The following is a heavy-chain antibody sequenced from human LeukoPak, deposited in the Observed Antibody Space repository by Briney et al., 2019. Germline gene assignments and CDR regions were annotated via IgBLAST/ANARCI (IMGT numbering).Heavy chain of an antibody. D-gene: IGHD3-10*01. J-gene: IGHJ4*02. CDR2: INHSGST. V-gene: IGHV4-34*01. CDR1: GGSISSYY. CDR3: AREGGSGSYWEFDY. Sequence: SETLSLTCTVSGGSISSYYWSWIRQPPGKGLEWIGEINHSGSTNYNPSLKSRVTISVDTSKNQFSLKLSSVTAADTAVYYCAREGGSGSYWEFDYWGQGTLVTVSS.